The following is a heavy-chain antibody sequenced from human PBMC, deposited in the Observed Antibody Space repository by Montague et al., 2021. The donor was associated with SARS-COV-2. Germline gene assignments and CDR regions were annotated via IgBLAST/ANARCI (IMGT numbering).Heavy chain of an antibody. Sequence: SETLSLTCTVSGGSISSYYWSWIRQPPGKGLGWMGNSYNSGSANYNPSLKSRVTLSVDTSKNQFSLKLSSVTAADTAVYYCARQCYDSSGEDAFDIWGQGTMVTVSS. D-gene: IGHD3-22*01. J-gene: IGHJ3*02. CDR2: SYNSGSA. V-gene: IGHV4-59*08. CDR1: GGSISSYY. CDR3: ARQCYDSSGEDAFDI.